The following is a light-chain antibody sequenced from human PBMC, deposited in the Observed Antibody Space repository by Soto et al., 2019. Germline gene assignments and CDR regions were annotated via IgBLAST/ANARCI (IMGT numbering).Light chain of an antibody. CDR2: SNN. CDR3: ATWYDGGNGGV. J-gene: IGLJ3*02. Sequence: QSVLTQPPSASGTPGQRVTISCSGSASNIGSNSVTWYQQLPGTAPKLLIYSNNKRPSGVPDRFSASKSDTSASLAISGLQYEDEADYYYATWYDGGNGGVFGGGTKLTVL. V-gene: IGLV1-44*01. CDR1: ASNIGSNS.